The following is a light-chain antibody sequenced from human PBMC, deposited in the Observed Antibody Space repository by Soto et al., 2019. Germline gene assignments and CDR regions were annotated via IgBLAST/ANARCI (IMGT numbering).Light chain of an antibody. J-gene: IGLJ1*01. CDR1: SSDISAYNY. V-gene: IGLV2-14*01. Sequence: TLTQPASESGSPGQSIAISCTGTSSDISAYNYVSWYQQYPDKAPTLTIYGVTNRPSGVSNRFSGSKTGNTASLTISGLQAEDEADYYCFSHRSGDSHVFGTGTKVTVL. CDR2: GVT. CDR3: FSHRSGDSHV.